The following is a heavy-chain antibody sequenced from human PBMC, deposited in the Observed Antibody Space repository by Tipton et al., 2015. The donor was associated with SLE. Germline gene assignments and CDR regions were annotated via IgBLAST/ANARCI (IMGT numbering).Heavy chain of an antibody. CDR2: IYYSGRT. D-gene: IGHD1-26*01. V-gene: IGHV4-59*01. CDR3: ARVGWELKDYYYMDV. J-gene: IGHJ6*03. Sequence: LILSCTVSGGSISSYYWSWIRQPPGKGLEWIGYIYYSGRTNYNPSLKSRVTISVDTPKNQFSLKLSSVTAADTAVYYWARVGWELKDYYYMDVWGKGTTVTVSS. CDR1: GGSISSYY.